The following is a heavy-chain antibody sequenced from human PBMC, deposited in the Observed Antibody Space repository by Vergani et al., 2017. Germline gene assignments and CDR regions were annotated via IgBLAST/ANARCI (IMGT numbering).Heavy chain of an antibody. CDR3: ATAHRDWNYYPFDY. D-gene: IGHD1-7*01. V-gene: IGHV3-9*01. CDR2: ISWNSGSI. Sequence: EVQLVESGGGLVQPGRSLRLSCAASGFTFDDYAMHWVRQAPGKGLEWVSGISWNSGSIGYADSVKGRFTISRDNAKNSLYLQMNSLRAEDTALYYCATAHRDWNYYPFDYWGQGTLVTVSS. J-gene: IGHJ4*02. CDR1: GFTFDDYA.